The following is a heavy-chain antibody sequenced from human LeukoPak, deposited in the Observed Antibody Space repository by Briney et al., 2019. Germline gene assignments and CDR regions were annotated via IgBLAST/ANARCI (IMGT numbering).Heavy chain of an antibody. CDR1: GYSISSGYY. J-gene: IGHJ3*02. CDR3: VGGGWLVTRAFDI. Sequence: PSETLSLTCTVSGYSISSGYYWGWIRQPPGKGLEWIGSIYHSGSTYYNPSLKSRVTISVDTSKNQFSLKLSSVTAADTAVYYCVGGGWLVTRAFDIWGQGTMVTVSS. CDR2: IYHSGST. V-gene: IGHV4-38-2*02. D-gene: IGHD6-19*01.